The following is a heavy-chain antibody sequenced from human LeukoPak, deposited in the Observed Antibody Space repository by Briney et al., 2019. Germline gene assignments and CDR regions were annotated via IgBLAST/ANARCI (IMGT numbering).Heavy chain of an antibody. D-gene: IGHD3-22*01. Sequence: KPSETLSLTCIVSGDFISSYFWSWIRQPPGKGLECIGYIYYTGSTNYNPSLKSRVTISVDTSKNQFSLKLSSVTAADTAVYYCARDRGDYYDSSGLNWFDPWGQGTLVTVSS. CDR1: GDFISSYF. J-gene: IGHJ5*02. CDR2: IYYTGST. V-gene: IGHV4-59*01. CDR3: ARDRGDYYDSSGLNWFDP.